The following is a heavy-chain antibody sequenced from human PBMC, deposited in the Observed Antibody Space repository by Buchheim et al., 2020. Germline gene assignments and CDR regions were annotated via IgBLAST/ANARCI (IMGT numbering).Heavy chain of an antibody. CDR2: IWYDGSQK. Sequence: QVHLVESGGGVVQPGRSLRLSCAASGFTFSRFGMHWVRQAPGKGLEWVVVIWYDGSQKYYADSVKGRFTISRDDSKKSLYLQLTSLRVEDTAVYFCAREYFYRLDVWGIGTT. CDR3: AREYFYRLDV. D-gene: IGHD2/OR15-2a*01. CDR1: GFTFSRFG. V-gene: IGHV3-33*01. J-gene: IGHJ6*03.